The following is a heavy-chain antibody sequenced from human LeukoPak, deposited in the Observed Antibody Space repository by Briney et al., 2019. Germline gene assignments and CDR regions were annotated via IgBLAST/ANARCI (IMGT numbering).Heavy chain of an antibody. V-gene: IGHV1-18*01. J-gene: IGHJ5*02. CDR3: ARAYYDFWTGYLNWFDP. Sequence: ASVKVSCKASGYTFADYGISWVRQAPGQGLEWMGWISAYNGNTNYAQKFQGRVTMTTGTSTSTVYMELRSLRSDDTAVYYCARAYYDFWTGYLNWFDPWGQGTLVTVSS. CDR1: GYTFADYG. D-gene: IGHD3-3*01. CDR2: ISAYNGNT.